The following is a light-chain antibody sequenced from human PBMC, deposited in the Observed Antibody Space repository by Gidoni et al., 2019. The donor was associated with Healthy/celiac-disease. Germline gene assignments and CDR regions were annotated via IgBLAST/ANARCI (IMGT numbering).Light chain of an antibody. J-gene: IGKJ1*01. V-gene: IGKV1-39*01. CDR3: QHSYSTPWT. CDR1: QSISSY. CDR2: AAS. Sequence: DIQVTQSPSSLSASVGDRVTITCRVSQSISSYLNWYQQKPGKAPKLLIYAASSLQSGVPSRFSGSGAGTDFPLTISSLQPEDFATYYCQHSYSTPWTFGQGTKVEIK.